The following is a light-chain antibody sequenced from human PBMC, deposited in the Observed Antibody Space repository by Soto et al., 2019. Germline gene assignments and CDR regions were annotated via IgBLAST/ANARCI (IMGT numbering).Light chain of an antibody. CDR2: DAS. CDR3: QQYNNWPSIT. V-gene: IGKV3-15*01. CDR1: QSVSSN. Sequence: EIVLTQSPATLSLSPGERATLSCRASQSVSSNLAWYQQKPGQAPRLLIYDASTRATGIPARFSGSGSGTEFTLTISSLQSEDFAIYYCQQYNNWPSITFGQGTRLEIK. J-gene: IGKJ5*01.